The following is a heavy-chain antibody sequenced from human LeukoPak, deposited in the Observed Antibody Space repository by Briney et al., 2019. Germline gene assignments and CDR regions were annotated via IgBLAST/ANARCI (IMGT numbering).Heavy chain of an antibody. CDR1: GFTFSSYS. CDR2: ISSSSSYI. D-gene: IGHD1-7*01. CDR3: ARYNWNYAYYFDY. V-gene: IGHV3-21*01. J-gene: IGHJ4*02. Sequence: GGSLRLSCAASGFTFSSYSMNWVRQAPGKGLEWVSSISSSSSYIYYADSVKGRFTISRDNAKNSLYLQMNSLRAEDTAVYYCARYNWNYAYYFDYWGRGTLVTVSS.